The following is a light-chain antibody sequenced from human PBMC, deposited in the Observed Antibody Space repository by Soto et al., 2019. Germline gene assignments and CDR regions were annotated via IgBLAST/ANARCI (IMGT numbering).Light chain of an antibody. J-gene: IGKJ5*01. CDR3: QQRSNWPRIT. Sequence: EILFTQSPGPLSLSPGERAPLPCRASQSVSSYLAWYQQEPGQAPRLLIYDASNRATGIPARFSGSGSGTDFTLTISSLEPEDFAVYYCQQRSNWPRITFGQGTRLEIK. CDR1: QSVSSY. V-gene: IGKV3-11*01. CDR2: DAS.